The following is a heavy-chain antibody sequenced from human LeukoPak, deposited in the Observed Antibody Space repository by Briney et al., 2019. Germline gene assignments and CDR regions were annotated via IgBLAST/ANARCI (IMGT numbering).Heavy chain of an antibody. CDR2: IYHSGST. Sequence: PSETLSLTCTVSGYSISCGYYWGWIRQPPGKGLEWIGSIYHSGSTYYNPSLKSRVTISVDTSKNQFSLKLSSVTAADTAVYYCALGNRAGITMIDLGWFDPWGQGTLVTVSS. D-gene: IGHD3-22*01. V-gene: IGHV4-38-2*02. CDR3: ALGNRAGITMIDLGWFDP. CDR1: GYSISCGYY. J-gene: IGHJ5*02.